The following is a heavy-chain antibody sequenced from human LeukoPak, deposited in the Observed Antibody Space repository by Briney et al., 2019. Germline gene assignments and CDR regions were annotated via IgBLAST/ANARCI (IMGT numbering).Heavy chain of an antibody. CDR2: TYPGDSDT. CDR1: GYIFTSYW. V-gene: IGHV5-51*01. CDR3: ARRDSSSWSPTDY. D-gene: IGHD6-13*01. Sequence: GESLKISCKCSGYIFTSYWIGWVRQLPGEGLEWMGITYPGDSDTRYSPSFQGQVTISADKSISTAYLQWSSLKASDTATYYCARRDSSSWSPTDYWGQGTLVTVSS. J-gene: IGHJ4*02.